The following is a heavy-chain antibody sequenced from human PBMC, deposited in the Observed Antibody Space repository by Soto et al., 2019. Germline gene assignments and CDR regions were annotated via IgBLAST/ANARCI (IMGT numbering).Heavy chain of an antibody. CDR3: ARDSPPPRE. CDR1: GYTFTSYH. Sequence: QVQLVQSGAEVKKPGASVKVSCKASGYTFTSYHITWVRQAPGHGLEWMGWISAYNGNTNSAQKLQGRVTMTTYTSTSTAYMELRSLRSDNTAVYHCARDSPPPREWGQGTLVNVSS. V-gene: IGHV1-18*01. J-gene: IGHJ4*02. CDR2: ISAYNGNT.